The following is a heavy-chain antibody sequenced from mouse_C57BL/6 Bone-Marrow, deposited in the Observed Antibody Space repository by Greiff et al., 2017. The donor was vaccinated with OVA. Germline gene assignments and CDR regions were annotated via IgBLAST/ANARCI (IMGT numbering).Heavy chain of an antibody. CDR2: IHPNSGST. CDR3: ARWLWLPRGYFDG. Sequence: QVQLQQPGAELVKPGASVKLSCKASGYTFTSYWMHWVKQRPGQGLEWIGMIHPNSGSTNYNEKFKSKATLTVDKSSSTAYMQLSSLTSEDSAVYYCARWLWLPRGYFDGWGTGTTVTVSS. J-gene: IGHJ1*03. V-gene: IGHV1-64*01. CDR1: GYTFTSYW. D-gene: IGHD2-2*01.